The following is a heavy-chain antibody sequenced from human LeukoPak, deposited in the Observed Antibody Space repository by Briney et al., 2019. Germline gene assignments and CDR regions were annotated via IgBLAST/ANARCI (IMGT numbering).Heavy chain of an antibody. CDR1: AGSISSGGYY. Sequence: PSETLSLTCTVSAGSISSGGYYWSWIRQHPGKGLEWIGYIYYSGSTYYNPSLKSRVTISVDTSKNQFSLKLSSVTAADTAVYYCARGKRSANMDVWGQGTTVTVSS. V-gene: IGHV4-31*03. CDR3: ARGKRSANMDV. CDR2: IYYSGST. J-gene: IGHJ6*02.